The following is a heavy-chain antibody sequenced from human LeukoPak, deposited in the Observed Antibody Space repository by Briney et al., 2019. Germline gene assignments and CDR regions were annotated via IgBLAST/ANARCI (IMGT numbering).Heavy chain of an antibody. Sequence: GSLRLSCAASGFTFSSYEMNWVRQAPGKGLEWVSHSSSSGSTIYYAGSVKGRFTIARDNAKNSVYLQMNSLRAEDTAVYYCARGSLHSAYGFDYWGQGTLVTVSS. V-gene: IGHV3-48*03. CDR1: GFTFSSYE. D-gene: IGHD5-12*01. J-gene: IGHJ4*02. CDR3: ARGSLHSAYGFDY. CDR2: SSSSGSTI.